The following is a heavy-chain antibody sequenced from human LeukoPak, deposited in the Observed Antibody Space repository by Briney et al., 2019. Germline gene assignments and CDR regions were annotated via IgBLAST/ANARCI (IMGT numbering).Heavy chain of an antibody. Sequence: ASVKVSCKASGYTFTGYYMHWVRQAPGQGLEWMGWINPNSGGTNYAQKFQGRVTMTRDTSISTAYMELSRLRSDDTAVYYCALRKNVLRFLEWLPPHDAFDIWGQGTMVTVSS. V-gene: IGHV1-2*02. CDR1: GYTFTGYY. D-gene: IGHD3-3*01. J-gene: IGHJ3*02. CDR2: INPNSGGT. CDR3: ALRKNVLRFLEWLPPHDAFDI.